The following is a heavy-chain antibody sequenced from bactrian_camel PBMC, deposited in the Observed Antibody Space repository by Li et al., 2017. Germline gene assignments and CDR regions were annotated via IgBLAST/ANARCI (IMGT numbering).Heavy chain of an antibody. J-gene: IGHJ6*01. CDR1: GFTFSNYW. CDR2: IDRDGNSA. D-gene: IGHD7*01. Sequence: VESGGGLVQPGGSLRLSCAASGFTFSNYWMYWVRQAPGKGLEWVASIDRDGNSAFYADSVKGRFTISRDNAKNTVYLQMNSLKSEDTALFYCATGRNSGFRYWGQGTQVTVS. CDR3: ATGRNSGFRY. V-gene: IGHV3S6*01.